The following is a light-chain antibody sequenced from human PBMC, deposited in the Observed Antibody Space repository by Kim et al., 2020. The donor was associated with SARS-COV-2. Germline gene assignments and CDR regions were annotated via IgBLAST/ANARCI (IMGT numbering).Light chain of an antibody. CDR3: AAWDDSLSGLE. CDR2: RNN. Sequence: ELTQPPSASGTPGQRVTISCSGSSSNIGSNYVYWYQQLPGTAPKLLIYRNNQRPSGVPDRFSGSKSGTSASLAISGLRSEDEADYYCAAWDDSLSGLEFGGGTQLTVL. CDR1: SSNIGSNY. J-gene: IGLJ3*02. V-gene: IGLV1-47*01.